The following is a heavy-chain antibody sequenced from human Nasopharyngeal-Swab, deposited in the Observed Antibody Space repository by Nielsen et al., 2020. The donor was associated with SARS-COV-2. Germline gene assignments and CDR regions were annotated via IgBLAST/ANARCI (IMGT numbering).Heavy chain of an antibody. J-gene: IGHJ3*02. CDR3: ARAHSGSYFGAFDI. V-gene: IGHV3-74*01. Sequence: GASLKISCAASGFTFSSYWMHWVRQAPGKGLVWVSRINSDGSTQSYADALKGRITISRDNAKNTLYLQMNSLRAADTAVYYCARAHSGSYFGAFDIWGQGTMVTVSS. D-gene: IGHD1-26*01. CDR2: INSDGSTQ. CDR1: GFTFSSYW.